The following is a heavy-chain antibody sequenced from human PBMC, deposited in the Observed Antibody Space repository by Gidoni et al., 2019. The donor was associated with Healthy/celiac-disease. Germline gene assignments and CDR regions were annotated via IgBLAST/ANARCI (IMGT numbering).Heavy chain of an antibody. CDR3: ARDRGFWSGYSYYFDY. J-gene: IGHJ4*02. CDR2: IYYSGST. CDR1: GGSISRYY. Sequence: QVQLQEAGPGLVKPSETLSLTCTVSGGSISRYYWSWIRQPPGKGQEWIGYIYYSGSTNYNHSLKSRVTISVDTSKNQFSLKLSSVTAADTAVYYCARDRGFWSGYSYYFDYWGQGTLVTVSS. D-gene: IGHD3-3*01. V-gene: IGHV4-59*01.